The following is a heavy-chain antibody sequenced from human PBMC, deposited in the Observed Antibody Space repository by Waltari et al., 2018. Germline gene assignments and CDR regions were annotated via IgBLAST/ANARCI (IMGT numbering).Heavy chain of an antibody. CDR1: GFNCSSYS. J-gene: IGHJ4*02. Sequence: EVQLVESGGGLVQPGGSLRLSCAASGFNCSSYSLNWVRQAPGKGLEWVSGITSSGGSTYYAASVKGRFTISRDSSRNTLHLQMNSLRAEDTAIYYCTKWLTAAGTGWFDCWGQGTLVTVSS. CDR2: ITSSGGST. V-gene: IGHV3-23*04. CDR3: TKWLTAAGTGWFDC. D-gene: IGHD6-13*01.